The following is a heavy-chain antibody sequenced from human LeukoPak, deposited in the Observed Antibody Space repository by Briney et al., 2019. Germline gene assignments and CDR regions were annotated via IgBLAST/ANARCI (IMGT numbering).Heavy chain of an antibody. J-gene: IGHJ4*02. CDR3: AREIPSGSYAPDY. CDR1: GFTFSSYT. CDR2: ISSSSSDI. D-gene: IGHD1-26*01. V-gene: IGHV3-21*01. Sequence: PGGSLRLSCTTSGFTFSSYTMNWVRQAPGKGLDWVSSISSSSSDIYYADSVKGRFTIFRDNAKNSVYLQMNSLRPEDTAMYYCAREIPSGSYAPDYWGQGTLVTVSS.